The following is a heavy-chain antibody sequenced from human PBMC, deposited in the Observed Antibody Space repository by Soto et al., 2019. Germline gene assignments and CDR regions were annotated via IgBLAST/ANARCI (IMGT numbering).Heavy chain of an antibody. CDR1: GCSISSSIYY. CDR3: ARHYYAYSGSYSPLAY. J-gene: IGHJ4*02. V-gene: IGHV4-39*01. Sequence: PSETLSLTCTVSGCSISSSIYYWGWIRPPPGKGLEWIGSIYYSGSTYYNPSLKSRVTISVDTSKNQFSLKLSSVTAADTAVYYCARHYYAYSGSYSPLAYWGQGTLVTVSS. CDR2: IYYSGST. D-gene: IGHD1-26*01.